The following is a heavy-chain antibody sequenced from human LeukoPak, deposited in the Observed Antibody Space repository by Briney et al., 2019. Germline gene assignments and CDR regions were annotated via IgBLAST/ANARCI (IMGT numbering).Heavy chain of an antibody. CDR3: ARKYSSGWFFDY. CDR1: GGSISSYY. V-gene: IGHV4-59*12. D-gene: IGHD6-19*01. Sequence: SETLSLTCTVSGGSISSYYWSWIRQPPGKGLEWIGYIYYSGSTNYNPSLKSRVTISVDTSKNQFSLKLSSVTAADTAVYYCARKYSSGWFFDYWGQGTLVTVSS. CDR2: IYYSGST. J-gene: IGHJ4*02.